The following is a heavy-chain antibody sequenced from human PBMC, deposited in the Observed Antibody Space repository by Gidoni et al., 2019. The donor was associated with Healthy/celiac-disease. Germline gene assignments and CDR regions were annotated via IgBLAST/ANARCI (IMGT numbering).Heavy chain of an antibody. Sequence: QVQLQESGPGLVKPSETLSLTCTVSGGSISSYYWSWIRQPPGKGLEWIGYIYYSGSTNYNPSLKRRGTISVNTFKDPFSLKLSSVTAADTAVYFCAGAAMVQGVFHEAFDIWGQGTMVTVSS. CDR3: AGAAMVQGVFHEAFDI. V-gene: IGHV4-59*01. CDR1: GGSISSYY. CDR2: IYYSGST. J-gene: IGHJ3*02. D-gene: IGHD3-10*01.